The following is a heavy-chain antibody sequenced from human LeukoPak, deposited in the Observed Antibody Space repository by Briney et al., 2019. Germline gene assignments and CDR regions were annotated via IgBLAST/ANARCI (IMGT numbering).Heavy chain of an antibody. CDR2: IYHSGST. Sequence: SETLSLTCTVSGGSISSGGYYWSWIRQPPGKGLEWIGYIYHSGSTYYNPSLKSRVTISVDRSKNQFSLKLSSVTAADTAVYYCARGFMFARAYYFDYWGQGTLVTVSS. V-gene: IGHV4-30-2*01. J-gene: IGHJ4*02. CDR3: ARGFMFARAYYFDY. D-gene: IGHD2-8*01. CDR1: GGSISSGGYY.